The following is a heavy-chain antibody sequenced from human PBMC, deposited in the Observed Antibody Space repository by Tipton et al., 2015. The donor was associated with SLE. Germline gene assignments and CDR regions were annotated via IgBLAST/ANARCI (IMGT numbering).Heavy chain of an antibody. Sequence: SLRLSCTVSGSTVRGNYVSWVRQAPGKGLEWVSVVSSGGNTDYADSVKGRFTISRDIFKNTVYLQMNSLRLDDTATYYCARDDYAARFEFWGQGTLVTVSS. CDR2: VSSGGNT. V-gene: IGHV3-66*02. CDR3: ARDDYAARFEF. J-gene: IGHJ4*02. D-gene: IGHD4-17*01. CDR1: GSTVRGNY.